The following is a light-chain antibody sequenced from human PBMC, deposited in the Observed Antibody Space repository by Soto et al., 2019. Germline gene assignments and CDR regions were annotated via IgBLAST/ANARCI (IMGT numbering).Light chain of an antibody. CDR1: QSVSSSY. V-gene: IGKV3-20*01. J-gene: IGKJ1*01. CDR3: QQYGRSPRT. Sequence: EIVLTQSPGTLSLSPGERATLSCRASQSVSSSYLAWYQQKPGQAPRLLIYGASSRATGISDRFSGSGSGTEFTLTISRLEPEDCAVYYCQQYGRSPRTFGKGTKVESK. CDR2: GAS.